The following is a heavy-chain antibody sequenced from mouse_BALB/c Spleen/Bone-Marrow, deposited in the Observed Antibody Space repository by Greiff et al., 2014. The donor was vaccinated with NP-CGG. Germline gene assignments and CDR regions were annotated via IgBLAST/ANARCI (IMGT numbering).Heavy chain of an antibody. J-gene: IGHJ3*01. CDR3: ARLYGNYAWFAY. Sequence: EVQVVESGPELVKPGAPMKISCKASGYSFTGYTMNWVKQSHGKNLEWIGLINPYNGGTSYNQKFKGKATLTVDKSSSTAYMELLSLTSEDSAVYYCARLYGNYAWFAYWGQGTLVTVSA. CDR2: INPYNGGT. CDR1: GYSFTGYT. D-gene: IGHD2-10*02. V-gene: IGHV1-18*01.